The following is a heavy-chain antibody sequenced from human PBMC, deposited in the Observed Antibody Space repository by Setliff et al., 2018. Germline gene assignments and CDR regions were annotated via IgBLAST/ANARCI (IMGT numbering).Heavy chain of an antibody. CDR3: ARERGDTIFGVVTEMGY. V-gene: IGHV3-7*01. D-gene: IGHD3-3*01. CDR1: GFTFSSSW. J-gene: IGHJ4*02. CDR2: INRDGSQK. Sequence: PGGSLRLSCAASGFTFSSSWMTWVRQTPGKGLEWEALINRDGSQKHYVDSVKGRFTISRDYAKNSLYLQMNSLRAEDTAVYYCARERGDTIFGVVTEMGYWGQGTLVTVSS.